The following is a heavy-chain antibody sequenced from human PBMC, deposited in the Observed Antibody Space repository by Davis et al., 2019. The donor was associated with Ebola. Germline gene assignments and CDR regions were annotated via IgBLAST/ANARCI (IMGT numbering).Heavy chain of an antibody. V-gene: IGHV3-7*03. J-gene: IGHJ4*02. CDR1: GFIFRNYW. CDR2: IKHDGSVK. D-gene: IGHD6-19*01. Sequence: GESLMISCASSGFIFRNYWMPWGRQAPGKGLEWVAHIKHDGSVKDYVDSVKGRFTIYRDNAKNSLYLQMNSLRVEDTAVYYCVRDGWASLFDYWCQGTLVTVSS. CDR3: VRDGWASLFDY.